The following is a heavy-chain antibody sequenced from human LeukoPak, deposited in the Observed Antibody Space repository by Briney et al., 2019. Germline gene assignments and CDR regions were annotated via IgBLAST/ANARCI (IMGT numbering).Heavy chain of an antibody. CDR2: IYYSGST. Sequence: SETLSLTCTVSGGSISSGDYYWSWIRQPPGRGLEWIGYIYYSGSTYYNPSLKSRVSISVDTSKNQFALRLSSVTAADTALYYCAGEMRDYLDRSGYYDCWGQGTLVTVSS. D-gene: IGHD3-22*01. V-gene: IGHV4-30-4*01. J-gene: IGHJ4*02. CDR1: GGSISSGDYY. CDR3: AGEMRDYLDRSGYYDC.